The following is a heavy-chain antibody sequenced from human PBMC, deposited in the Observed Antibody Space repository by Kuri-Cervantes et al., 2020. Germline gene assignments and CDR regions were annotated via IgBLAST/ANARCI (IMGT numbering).Heavy chain of an antibody. Sequence: ASVKVSCKASGYTFTGYYMHWVRQAPGQGLEWMGWINPNSGGTNYAQKFQGWVTMTRDTSISTAYMELSRLRSDDTAVYYCARTVAAGPTHYGMDVWGQGTTVTVSS. V-gene: IGHV1-2*04. CDR3: ARTVAAGPTHYGMDV. CDR2: INPNSGGT. D-gene: IGHD6-6*01. CDR1: GYTFTGYY. J-gene: IGHJ6*02.